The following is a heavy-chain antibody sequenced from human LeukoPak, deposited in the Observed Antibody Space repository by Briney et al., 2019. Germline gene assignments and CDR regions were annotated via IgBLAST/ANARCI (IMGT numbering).Heavy chain of an antibody. J-gene: IGHJ6*03. CDR2: ISYDGGNK. CDR3: ARDYHYYMDV. Sequence: GRSLRLSCAASGFTFNSYAMHWVRQAPGKGLEWVAVISYDGGNKYYADSVKGRFTISRDNSNSALYLQMNSLRAEDTAVYYCARDYHYYMDVWGKGTTVTVSS. V-gene: IGHV3-30-3*01. CDR1: GFTFNSYA.